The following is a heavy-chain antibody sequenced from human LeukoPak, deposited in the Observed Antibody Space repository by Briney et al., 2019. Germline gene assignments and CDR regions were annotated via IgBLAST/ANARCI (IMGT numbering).Heavy chain of an antibody. D-gene: IGHD4-17*01. CDR3: ARRTPDYGHRALDAFDI. V-gene: IGHV5-51*01. CDR1: GYSFTSYW. Sequence: GESLKISCKGSGYSFTSYWIGWVRQMPGKGLEWMGIIYPGGSDTRYSPSFQGQVTISADKSISTAYLQWSSLKASDTAMYYCARRTPDYGHRALDAFDIWGQGTMVTVSS. CDR2: IYPGGSDT. J-gene: IGHJ3*02.